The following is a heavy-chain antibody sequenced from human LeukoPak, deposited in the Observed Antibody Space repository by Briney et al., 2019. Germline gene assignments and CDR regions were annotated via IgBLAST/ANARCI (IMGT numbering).Heavy chain of an antibody. J-gene: IGHJ6*03. V-gene: IGHV1-24*01. Sequence: GASVTVSSTVSGYTLTELSMHWVRPAPGKGLEWMGGFDPEDGETIYAQKFQGRVTMTEDTSTDTAYMELSSLRSEDTAVYYCATDRGYSYGPYYMDVWGKGTTVTVSS. CDR2: FDPEDGET. CDR3: ATDRGYSYGPYYMDV. D-gene: IGHD5-18*01. CDR1: GYTLTELS.